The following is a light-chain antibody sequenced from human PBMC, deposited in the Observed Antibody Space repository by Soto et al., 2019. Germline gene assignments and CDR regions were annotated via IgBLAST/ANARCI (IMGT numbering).Light chain of an antibody. V-gene: IGKV3-11*01. CDR3: QQRTDRPPWT. CDR1: QSVSSS. Sequence: ELVLTQSPATLSVSPGESATLSCRASQSVSSSLAWYQQKPGQAPRLLIYDASNRATGIPATFWGSGSGTDFSLSISSLEPEDFAVYYCQQRTDRPPWTFGQGTKVDIK. CDR2: DAS. J-gene: IGKJ1*01.